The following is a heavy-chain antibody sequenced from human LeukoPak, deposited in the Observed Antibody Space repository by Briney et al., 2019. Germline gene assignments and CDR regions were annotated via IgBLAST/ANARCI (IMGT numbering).Heavy chain of an antibody. CDR1: GGSFSGYY. J-gene: IGHJ4*02. CDR3: ARLSSGWTDY. Sequence: PSETLSLTCAVYGGSFSGYYWSWIRQPPGKGLEWIGEINHSGSTNYNPSLKSRVTISVDTSKNQFSLKLSSVTAADTAVYYCARLSSGWTDYWGQGTLVTVSS. V-gene: IGHV4-34*01. D-gene: IGHD6-19*01. CDR2: INHSGST.